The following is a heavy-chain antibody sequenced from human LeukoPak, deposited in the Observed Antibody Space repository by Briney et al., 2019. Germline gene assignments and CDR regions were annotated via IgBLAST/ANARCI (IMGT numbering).Heavy chain of an antibody. D-gene: IGHD3-10*01. CDR3: AKETMVRGVNHLHFDY. Sequence: SVKVSCKASGGTFSSYAISWVRQAPGQGLEWMGRIIPILGIANYAQKFQGRVTITADKSTSTAYMELSSLRSEDTAVYYCAKETMVRGVNHLHFDYWGQGTLVTVSS. CDR1: GGTFSSYA. J-gene: IGHJ4*02. CDR2: IIPILGIA. V-gene: IGHV1-69*04.